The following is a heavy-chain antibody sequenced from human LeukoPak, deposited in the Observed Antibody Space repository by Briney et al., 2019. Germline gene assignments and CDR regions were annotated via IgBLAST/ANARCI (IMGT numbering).Heavy chain of an antibody. J-gene: IGHJ3*02. V-gene: IGHV1-69*04. Sequence: SVKVSCKASGGTFSSYAISWVRQAPGQGLEWMGRIIPIFGIANYAQKFQGRVTITADKSTSTAYMELSSLRSEGTAVYYCARVRGGGPDAFDIWGQGTMVTVSS. D-gene: IGHD2-15*01. CDR2: IIPIFGIA. CDR1: GGTFSSYA. CDR3: ARVRGGGPDAFDI.